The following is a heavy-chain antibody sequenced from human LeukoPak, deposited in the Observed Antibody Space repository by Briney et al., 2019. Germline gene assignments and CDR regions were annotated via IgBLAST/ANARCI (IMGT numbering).Heavy chain of an antibody. CDR1: GFAFSSYG. CDR2: IRHDESNK. V-gene: IGHV3-30*02. Sequence: GGSLRLSCAASGFAFSSYGMHWVRQAPGKGLEWVAFIRHDESNKNYADSVKGRFTISRDNSKNTLYLQMNSLRAEDTAVYYCAKPYCTNGVCYGYFQHWGQGTLVTVSS. CDR3: AKPYCTNGVCYGYFQH. J-gene: IGHJ1*01. D-gene: IGHD2-8*01.